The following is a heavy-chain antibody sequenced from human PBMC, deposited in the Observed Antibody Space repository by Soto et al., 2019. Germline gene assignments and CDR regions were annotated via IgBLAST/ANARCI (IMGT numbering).Heavy chain of an antibody. D-gene: IGHD6-13*01. CDR1: GVSIHNSHAF. Sequence: SETLCLTCAVSGVSIHNSHAFWGWIRQSPGKGLEFIGSVYYSGRTYYNPSLKSRVTISVDTSKNQFSLKLSSVTAADTAVYYCARFAREENPKVGSWYYFDYWGQGTRVTVSS. CDR3: ARFAREENPKVGSWYYFDY. V-gene: IGHV4-39*07. CDR2: VYYSGRT. J-gene: IGHJ4*02.